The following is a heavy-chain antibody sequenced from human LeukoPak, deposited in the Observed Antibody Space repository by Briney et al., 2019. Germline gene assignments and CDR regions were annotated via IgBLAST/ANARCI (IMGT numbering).Heavy chain of an antibody. D-gene: IGHD3-22*01. V-gene: IGHV4-59*12. CDR1: GGSISSYY. Sequence: SETLSLTCTVSGGSISSYYWSWIRQPPGKGLEWIGYIYYSGITNYNPSLKSRVTISVDTSKNQFSLKLSSVTAADTAVYYCARERIDSSGIWFDPWGQGTLVTVSS. CDR3: ARERIDSSGIWFDP. J-gene: IGHJ5*02. CDR2: IYYSGIT.